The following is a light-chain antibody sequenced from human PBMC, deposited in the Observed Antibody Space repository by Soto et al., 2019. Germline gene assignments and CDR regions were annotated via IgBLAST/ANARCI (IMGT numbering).Light chain of an antibody. Sequence: EIVLTQSPGTLSLSPGERATLSCRASQTVNRSFLAWFQQKPGQAPRRLIYGASFRATGIPDRSSGSGSGTDFTLTITRLEPEDFAVYYCQQYSSSPWTFGQGTKVDIK. CDR3: QQYSSSPWT. J-gene: IGKJ1*01. V-gene: IGKV3-20*01. CDR2: GAS. CDR1: QTVNRSF.